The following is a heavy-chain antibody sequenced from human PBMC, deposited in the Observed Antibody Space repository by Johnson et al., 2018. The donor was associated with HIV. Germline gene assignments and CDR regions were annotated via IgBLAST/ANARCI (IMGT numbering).Heavy chain of an antibody. CDR2: ISYDGSNK. D-gene: IGHD2-8*02. Sequence: QVQLVESGGGLVQPGGSLRLSCAASGFTFSSYAMSWVRQAPGKGLEWVAIISYDGSNKYYADSVKGRFTISRDNSKNTLYLQMNSLRAEDTAVYYCARDDLRDTGAFDIWGQGTMVTVSS. CDR1: GFTFSSYA. CDR3: ARDDLRDTGAFDI. J-gene: IGHJ3*02. V-gene: IGHV3-30-3*01.